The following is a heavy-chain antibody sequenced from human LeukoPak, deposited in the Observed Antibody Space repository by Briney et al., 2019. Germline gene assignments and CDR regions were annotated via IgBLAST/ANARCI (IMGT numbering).Heavy chain of an antibody. Sequence: GGTLRLSCVASGFTFSSHGMNWVRQAPGKGLEWVSGITSGTRTYYADSVKGRFAISRDNSKNTMYLQMNSLRAEDTAVYYCAELGITMTGGVWGKGTTVTISS. CDR2: ITSGTRT. J-gene: IGHJ6*04. V-gene: IGHV3-23*01. CDR3: AELGITMTGGV. D-gene: IGHD3-10*02. CDR1: GFTFSSHG.